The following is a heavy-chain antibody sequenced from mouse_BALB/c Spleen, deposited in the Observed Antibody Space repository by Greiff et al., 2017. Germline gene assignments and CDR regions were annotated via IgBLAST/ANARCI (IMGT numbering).Heavy chain of an antibody. V-gene: IGHV5-4*02. J-gene: IGHJ3*01. CDR3: ARGSDYGSSYGFAY. D-gene: IGHD1-1*01. Sequence: EVQLVESGGGLVKPGGSLKLSCAASGFTFSDYYMYWVRQTPEKRLEWVATISDGGSYTYYPDSVKGRFTISRDNAKNNLYLQMSSLRSEDTAMYYCARGSDYGSSYGFAYWGQGTLVTVSA. CDR2: ISDGGSYT. CDR1: GFTFSDYY.